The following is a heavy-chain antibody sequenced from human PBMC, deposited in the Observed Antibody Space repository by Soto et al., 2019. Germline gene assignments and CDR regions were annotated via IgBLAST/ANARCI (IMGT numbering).Heavy chain of an antibody. CDR2: IEHSGST. J-gene: IGHJ4*02. D-gene: IGHD1-26*01. V-gene: IGHV4-34*01. Sequence: FENLSRTCAVHGASFIGYSCSWIRQPPGKGLEWIGDIEHSGSTXXNSSLRSRVTISLDTSKNHFSLKLNSVTAADTAVYYCARVGANPSDYWGQGTLVTVSS. CDR1: GASFIGYS. CDR3: ARVGANPSDY.